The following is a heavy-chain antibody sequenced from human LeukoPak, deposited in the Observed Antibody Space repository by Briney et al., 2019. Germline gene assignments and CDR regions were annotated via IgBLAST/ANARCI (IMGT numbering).Heavy chain of an antibody. CDR3: ARDIGYGHYAGQDQ. D-gene: IGHD4-17*01. V-gene: IGHV1-2*02. CDR2: INPNSGGT. CDR1: GYTFTDYY. J-gene: IGHJ4*02. Sequence: ASVKVSCKASGYTFTDYYMHWVRQAPGQGLEWMGWINPNSGGTNYAQNFRGRVTMTRDTSIGTAYMELSRLRSDETAVYYCARDIGYGHYAGQDQWGQGTLVNVSS.